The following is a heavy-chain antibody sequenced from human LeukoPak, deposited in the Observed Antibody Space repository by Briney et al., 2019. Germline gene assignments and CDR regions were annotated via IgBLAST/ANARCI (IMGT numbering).Heavy chain of an antibody. D-gene: IGHD3-10*01. CDR2: ISSSGSTI. Sequence: PGGSLRLSCAASGFTFSSYEMNWVRQAPGKGLEWVSYISSSGSTIYYADSVKGRFTISRDSAKKSLFLQMHSLRAEDTATYYCAYISLVRGLRPDYWGQGILVNVAS. CDR1: GFTFSSYE. J-gene: IGHJ4*02. CDR3: AYISLVRGLRPDY. V-gene: IGHV3-48*03.